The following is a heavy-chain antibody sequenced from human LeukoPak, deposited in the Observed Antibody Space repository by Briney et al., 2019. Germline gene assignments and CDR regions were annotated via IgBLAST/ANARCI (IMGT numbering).Heavy chain of an antibody. J-gene: IGHJ4*02. D-gene: IGHD3-10*01. CDR3: ARDGGGSGSQDY. CDR1: GFTFDDYG. CDR2: INWNGGST. Sequence: GGSLRLSCAASGFTFDDYGMSWVRQAPGKGLEWVSGINWNGGSTGYADSVKGRFTISRDNAKNSLYLQMDRLRAEDTALYHCARDGGGSGSQDYWGQGTLVTVSS. V-gene: IGHV3-20*01.